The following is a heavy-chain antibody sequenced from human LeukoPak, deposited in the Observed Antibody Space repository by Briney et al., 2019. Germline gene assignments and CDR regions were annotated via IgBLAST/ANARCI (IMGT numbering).Heavy chain of an antibody. CDR1: GFTFSSYG. J-gene: IGHJ6*03. CDR2: ISSSSSYI. Sequence: GGSLRLSCAASGFTFSSYGMNWVRQAPGKGLEWVSSISSSSSYIYYADSVKGRFTISRDNAKNSLYLQMNSLRAEDTAVYYCARDPVVVVPAAINYMDVWGKGTTVTVSS. D-gene: IGHD2-2*01. CDR3: ARDPVVVVPAAINYMDV. V-gene: IGHV3-21*01.